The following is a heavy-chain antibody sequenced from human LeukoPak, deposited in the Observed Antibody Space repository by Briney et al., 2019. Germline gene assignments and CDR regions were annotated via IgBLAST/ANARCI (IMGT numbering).Heavy chain of an antibody. Sequence: SVKVSCKASGGTFSSYAISWVRQAPGQGLEWMGGIIPIFGTANYAQKFQGRVTITTDESTSTAYMELSSLRSEDTAVYYCARAYYYDSSGYLPFDYWGQGTLVTVSS. CDR3: ARAYYYDSSGYLPFDY. V-gene: IGHV1-69*05. CDR2: IIPIFGTA. CDR1: GGTFSSYA. D-gene: IGHD3-22*01. J-gene: IGHJ4*02.